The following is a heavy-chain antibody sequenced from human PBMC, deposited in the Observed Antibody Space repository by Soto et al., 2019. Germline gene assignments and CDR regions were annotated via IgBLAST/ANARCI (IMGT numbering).Heavy chain of an antibody. V-gene: IGHV3-30-3*01. Sequence: PWGSLRLSCAASGFTFISYAIHLFRQAPFKWLEWVAVISYDGSNKYYADSVKGRFTISRDNSKNTLYLQMNSLRAEDTAVYYCATYAEGYYDHWGQGTLVTVSS. D-gene: IGHD4-17*01. CDR1: GFTFISYA. J-gene: IGHJ4*02. CDR3: ATYAEGYYDH. CDR2: ISYDGSNK.